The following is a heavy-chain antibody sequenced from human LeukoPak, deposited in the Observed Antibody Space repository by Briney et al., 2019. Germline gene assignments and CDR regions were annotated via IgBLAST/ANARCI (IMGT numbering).Heavy chain of an antibody. CDR2: INPNRGGT. D-gene: IGHD6-6*01. J-gene: IGHJ5*02. CDR1: GYTFTRYY. CDR3: ARDSSSSWVWFDP. V-gene: IGHV1-2*02. Sequence: ASVKVSCKASGYTFTRYYMHWVRQAPGQGREWMGWINPNRGGTNYAQKFQCRVTMTRETSISTAYMELSRLRSDDRAVYYCARDSSSSWVWFDPWGQGTLVTVSS.